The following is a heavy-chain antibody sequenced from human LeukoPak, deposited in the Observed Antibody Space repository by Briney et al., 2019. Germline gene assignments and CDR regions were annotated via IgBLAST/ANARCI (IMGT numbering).Heavy chain of an antibody. CDR2: ISTYNGDT. V-gene: IGHV1-18*01. CDR3: ARDPSNSSGRYIFFDF. Sequence: ASVTVSCEGSGYAFTRYAITWARQAPGQGLEWMGWISTYNGDTKYAQNLQGRVTMTRDTSTNTAYMELRSLRSDDTAVYYCARDPSNSSGRYIFFDFWGQGTLVAVSS. CDR1: GYAFTRYA. J-gene: IGHJ4*02. D-gene: IGHD6-13*01.